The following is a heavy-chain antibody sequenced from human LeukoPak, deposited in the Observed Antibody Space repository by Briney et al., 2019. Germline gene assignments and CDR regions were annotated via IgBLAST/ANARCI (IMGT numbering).Heavy chain of an antibody. Sequence: GASVKVSCKASGYTFTSYGISWVRQAPGQGPEWMGWIGVYNGRTNYAQKFQGRVTMTTDTSTSTAYMELRSLRFDDTAVYYCARGGAPYDSSGYYGDYWGQGTLVTVSS. CDR1: GYTFTSYG. D-gene: IGHD3-22*01. J-gene: IGHJ4*02. CDR3: ARGGAPYDSSGYYGDY. V-gene: IGHV1-18*01. CDR2: IGVYNGRT.